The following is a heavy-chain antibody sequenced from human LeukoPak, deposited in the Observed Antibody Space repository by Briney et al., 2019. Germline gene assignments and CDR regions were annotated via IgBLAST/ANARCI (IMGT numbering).Heavy chain of an antibody. CDR1: GYTFTSYA. J-gene: IGHJ6*02. Sequence: ASVKVSCKASGYTFTSYAMHWVRQAPGQRLEWMGWINAGNGNTKYSQKSQGRVTITRDTSASTAYMELSSLRSEDTAVYYCARISIVPAAIYYYGMDVWGQGTTVTVSS. CDR3: ARISIVPAAIYYYGMDV. V-gene: IGHV1-3*01. CDR2: INAGNGNT. D-gene: IGHD2-2*01.